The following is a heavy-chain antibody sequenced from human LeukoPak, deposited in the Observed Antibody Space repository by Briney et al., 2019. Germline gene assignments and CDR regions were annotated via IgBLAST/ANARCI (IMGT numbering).Heavy chain of an antibody. D-gene: IGHD3-10*01. J-gene: IGHJ6*02. V-gene: IGHV4-59*01. CDR1: GDSIRSYY. CDR3: ARSSGSGSRNYYYYPLDV. Sequence: SETLSLTCTVSGDSIRSYYWSWIRQPPGKGLEWIGYIYYSGSANYSPSLKSRVTISLDTSQNQFSLNLASVTAADTALYYCARSSGSGSRNYYYYPLDVWGQGTTVTVSS. CDR2: IYYSGSA.